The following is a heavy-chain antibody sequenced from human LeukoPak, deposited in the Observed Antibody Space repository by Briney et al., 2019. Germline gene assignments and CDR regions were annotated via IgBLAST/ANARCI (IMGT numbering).Heavy chain of an antibody. CDR3: ARDGTYYDSSGSEYYYYMDV. CDR2: ISSSSSYI. Sequence: GGSLRLSCAASGFTFSSYSMNWVRQAPGKGLEWVPSISSSSSYIYYADSVKGRFTISRDNAKNSLYLQMNSLRAEDTAVYYCARDGTYYDSSGSEYYYYMDVWGKGTTVTISS. CDR1: GFTFSSYS. V-gene: IGHV3-21*01. J-gene: IGHJ6*03. D-gene: IGHD3-22*01.